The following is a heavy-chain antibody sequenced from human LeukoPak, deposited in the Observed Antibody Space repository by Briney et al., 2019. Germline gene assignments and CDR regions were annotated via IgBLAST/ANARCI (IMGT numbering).Heavy chain of an antibody. D-gene: IGHD5-12*01. CDR3: ARDRTGYSCYEGDPFDI. CDR1: GGSISSHY. CDR2: IYISGST. V-gene: IGHV4-4*07. J-gene: IGHJ3*02. Sequence: PSETLSLTCTVSGGSISSHYWSWIRQPAGKGLEWIGRIYISGSTNYNPSLKSRVTMSIDWSKNQFSLNLKSVTAADTAVYFCARDRTGYSCYEGDPFDIWGQGTMVTVSS.